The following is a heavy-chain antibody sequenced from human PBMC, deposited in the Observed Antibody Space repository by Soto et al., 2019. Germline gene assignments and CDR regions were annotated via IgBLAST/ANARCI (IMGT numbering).Heavy chain of an antibody. Sequence: ASVKVSCKXSGYTFTSYGISWVRQAPGQGLEWMGWISAYNGNTNYAQKLQGRVTMTTDTSTSTAYMELRSLRSDDTAVYYCARSPFYYYDSSGYWDYWGQGTLVTVSS. CDR1: GYTFTSYG. CDR2: ISAYNGNT. V-gene: IGHV1-18*04. D-gene: IGHD3-22*01. CDR3: ARSPFYYYDSSGYWDY. J-gene: IGHJ4*02.